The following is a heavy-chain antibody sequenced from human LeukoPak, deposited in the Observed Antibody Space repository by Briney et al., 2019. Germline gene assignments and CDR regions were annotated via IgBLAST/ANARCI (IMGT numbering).Heavy chain of an antibody. Sequence: GSSVKVSCKASGGTFSSYAISWVRQAPGQGLEWMGRIIPILGIANYAQKFQGRVTITADKSTSTAYMELSSLRSEDTAVYYCARSRVAVAGFDSWGQGTLVTVSS. CDR1: GGTFSSYA. CDR3: ARSRVAVAGFDS. CDR2: IIPILGIA. V-gene: IGHV1-69*04. D-gene: IGHD6-19*01. J-gene: IGHJ4*02.